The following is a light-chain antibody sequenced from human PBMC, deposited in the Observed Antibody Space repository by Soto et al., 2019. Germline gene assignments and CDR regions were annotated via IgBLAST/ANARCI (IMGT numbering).Light chain of an antibody. J-gene: IGKJ5*01. V-gene: IGKV3-15*01. Sequence: EIVMTQSPATLSVSPGESATLSCRASQRISRNLAWYQQKPGQAPRLLIYDASTRATAIPARFSGSGSETEFTLTISSLQSQDFAVYYCQQYNNWPPATFGQGTRREIK. CDR1: QRISRN. CDR2: DAS. CDR3: QQYNNWPPAT.